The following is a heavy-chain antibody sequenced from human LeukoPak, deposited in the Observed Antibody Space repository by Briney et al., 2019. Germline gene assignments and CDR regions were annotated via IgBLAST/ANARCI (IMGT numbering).Heavy chain of an antibody. J-gene: IGHJ4*02. V-gene: IGHV3-30*18. D-gene: IGHD6-13*01. CDR2: ISYDGSNK. CDR3: AKDRSSSWTWTIDY. CDR1: GFTFSSYG. Sequence: PGGSLRLSCAASGFTFSSYGMHWVRQAPGKGLEWVAVISYDGSNKYYADSVKGRFTISRDNSKNTLYLQMNSLRVEDTAMYYCAKDRSSSWTWTIDYWGQGTLVTVSS.